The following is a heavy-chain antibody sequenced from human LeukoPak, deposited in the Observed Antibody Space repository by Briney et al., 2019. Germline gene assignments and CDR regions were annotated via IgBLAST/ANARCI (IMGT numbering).Heavy chain of an antibody. CDR3: ARVGSTDSPHAFDI. J-gene: IGHJ3*02. D-gene: IGHD3-22*01. V-gene: IGHV3-74*01. CDR2: INSDGTMT. CDR1: GFTFSSYW. Sequence: QPGGSLRVSCAASGFTFSSYWMDWVRQAPGKGLVWGSGINSDGTMTRYAESVKGRFTISRDNAKNTLYLQMNGLRAEDTAVYYCARVGSTDSPHAFDIWGQGTTVSVSS.